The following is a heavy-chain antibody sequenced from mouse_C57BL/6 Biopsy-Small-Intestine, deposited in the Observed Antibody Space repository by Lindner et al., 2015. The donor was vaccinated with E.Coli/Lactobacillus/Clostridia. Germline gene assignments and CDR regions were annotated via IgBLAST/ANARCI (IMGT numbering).Heavy chain of an antibody. CDR1: GYTFTDYY. CDR2: INPNNGGT. V-gene: IGHV1-26*01. D-gene: IGHD4-1*01. CDR3: ARGLGLY. Sequence: VQLQESGPELVKPGASVKISCKASGYTFTDYYMNWVKQSHGKSLEWTGDINPNNGGTSYNQKFKGKATLTVDKSSSTAYMELRSLTSEDSAVYYCARGLGLYWGQGTTLTVSS. J-gene: IGHJ2*01.